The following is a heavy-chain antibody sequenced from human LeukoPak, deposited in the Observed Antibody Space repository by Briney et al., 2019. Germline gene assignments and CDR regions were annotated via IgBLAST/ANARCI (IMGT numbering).Heavy chain of an antibody. CDR1: GGSISSYY. CDR3: ARASSAYYDSSGYYPVLKYNWFDP. J-gene: IGHJ5*02. D-gene: IGHD3-22*01. V-gene: IGHV4-59*01. CDR2: IYYSGST. Sequence: PSETLSLTCTVSGGSISSYYWSWIRQPPGKGLEWIGYIYYSGSTNYNPSLKSRVTISVDTSKNQFSLKLSSVTAADTAVYYCARASSAYYDSSGYYPVLKYNWFDPWGQGTLVTVSS.